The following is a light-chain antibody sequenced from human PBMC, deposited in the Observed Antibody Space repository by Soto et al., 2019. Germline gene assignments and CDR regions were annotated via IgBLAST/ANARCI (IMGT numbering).Light chain of an antibody. CDR1: QSVSSY. V-gene: IGKV3-11*01. Sequence: IVLTQSPATLSLSPGERATLSCRASQSVSSYLAWYQQKPGQTPRLLIYDTSTRATGVPTGVSGSRSGAEFTLTLNSLQSEGFAVYYCQPYSNWPLTFGGGSKVDTK. J-gene: IGKJ4*01. CDR3: QPYSNWPLT. CDR2: DTS.